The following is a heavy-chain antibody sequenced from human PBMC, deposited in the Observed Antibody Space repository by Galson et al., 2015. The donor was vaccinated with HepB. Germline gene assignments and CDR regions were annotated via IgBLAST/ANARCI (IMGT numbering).Heavy chain of an antibody. Sequence: SLRLSCAASGFTFSSYSMNWVRQAPGKGLEWVSSISRHHAVPVKSRFTISRQKSKNVVILEMNSLKVEDTAIYYCARGSPTSFYHYYMDVWGKGTTVTVSS. CDR2: ISR. D-gene: IGHD2/OR15-2a*01. CDR3: ARGSPTSFYHYYMDV. V-gene: IGHV3-21*04. J-gene: IGHJ6*03. CDR1: GFTFSSYS.